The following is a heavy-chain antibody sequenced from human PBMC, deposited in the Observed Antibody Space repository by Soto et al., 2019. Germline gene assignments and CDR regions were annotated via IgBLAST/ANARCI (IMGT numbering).Heavy chain of an antibody. Sequence: PSETLSLTCSVSGASMSGYYWNWIRQPPGKGLEWIGYSYYTGSTNYNPSLKSRVTISVDTSKNQFSLKLTSVTAADTAVYYCARGGYTYGYYFDYWGQGALVTVSS. J-gene: IGHJ4*02. D-gene: IGHD5-18*01. CDR2: SYYTGST. CDR3: ARGGYTYGYYFDY. CDR1: GASMSGYY. V-gene: IGHV4-59*01.